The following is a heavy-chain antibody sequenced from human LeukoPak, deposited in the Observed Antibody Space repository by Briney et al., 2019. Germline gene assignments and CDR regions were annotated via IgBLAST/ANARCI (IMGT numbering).Heavy chain of an antibody. CDR1: GYTFSDYY. Sequence: ASVKVSCKASGYTFSDYYMHWVRQAPGQGLEWMGWINPDSGGIKYAQKFQDRVTMTSDTSISTAYMELSRLRSDDTAVYYCARDHLLFRQPPNWFDPWGQGTLVTVSS. V-gene: IGHV1-2*02. J-gene: IGHJ5*02. CDR2: INPDSGGI. CDR3: ARDHLLFRQPPNWFDP. D-gene: IGHD1-14*01.